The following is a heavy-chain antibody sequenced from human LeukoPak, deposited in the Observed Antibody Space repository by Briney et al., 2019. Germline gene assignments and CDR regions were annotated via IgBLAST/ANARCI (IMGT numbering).Heavy chain of an antibody. V-gene: IGHV4-39*01. CDR2: IYYSGST. CDR3: ARQGAFNY. D-gene: IGHD3-16*01. CDR1: GGSISSSSYY. Sequence: PSETLSLTCTVSGGSISSSSYYWGWIRQPPGKGLEWIGSIYYSGSTYYNPSLKSRVTISVDTSKNQFSLKLRSVTAADTAVYYCARQGAFNYWGQGTLVTVSS. J-gene: IGHJ4*02.